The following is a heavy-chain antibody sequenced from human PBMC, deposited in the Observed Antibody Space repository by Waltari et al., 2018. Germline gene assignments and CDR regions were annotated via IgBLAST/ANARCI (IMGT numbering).Heavy chain of an antibody. V-gene: IGHV1-2*02. J-gene: IGHJ3*01. D-gene: IGHD1-26*01. CDR3: ARDRGVGATSDAFDV. Sequence: QVQLVQSGAEVKKSGASVKVSCKASGYSFTDNYIHWVRQAPGQGLEWMGWINPKSGGTKYEKKFQGRFTMTRKTSISTAYMEVSRLRSDDTAVYYCARDRGVGATSDAFDVWGQGTMVAVSS. CDR1: GYSFTDNY. CDR2: INPKSGGT.